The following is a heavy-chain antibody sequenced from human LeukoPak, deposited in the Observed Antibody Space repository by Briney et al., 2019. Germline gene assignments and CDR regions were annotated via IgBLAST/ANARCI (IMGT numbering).Heavy chain of an antibody. J-gene: IGHJ4*02. CDR2: IFHSGIA. Sequence: SETLSLTCAVSGVSITNNHYWTWVRQPPGKGLEWIADIFHSGIANYNPSLKSRVTISMDKPKNQFSLTLTSVTAADTAVYYCAGGGEAWELLGYWGQGTLVTVSS. V-gene: IGHV4-4*02. CDR3: AGGGEAWELLGY. D-gene: IGHD3-10*01. CDR1: GVSITNNHY.